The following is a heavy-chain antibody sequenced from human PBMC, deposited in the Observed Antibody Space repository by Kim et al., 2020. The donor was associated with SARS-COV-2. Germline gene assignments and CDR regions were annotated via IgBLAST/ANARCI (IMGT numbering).Heavy chain of an antibody. Sequence: SCADSVKGRLSISRDNAKNTLYLQMNSLRAGDTAVYYCARAYDSSGNFDYWGQGTLVTVSS. V-gene: IGHV3-74*01. J-gene: IGHJ4*02. CDR3: ARAYDSSGNFDY. D-gene: IGHD3-22*01.